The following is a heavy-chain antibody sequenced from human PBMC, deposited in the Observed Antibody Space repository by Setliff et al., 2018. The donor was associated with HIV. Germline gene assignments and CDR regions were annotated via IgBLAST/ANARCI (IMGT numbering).Heavy chain of an antibody. Sequence: LSLTCAVYGESLSTYFWNWIRQPPGKGLEWIGQINHSGNTNYNPSLKSRVTISMGTSRNQFSLKLRSVTAADTAVYYCATGLIMAPDYWGQGSLVTVSS. CDR3: ATGLIMAPDY. CDR1: GESLSTYF. CDR2: INHSGNT. V-gene: IGHV4-34*01. J-gene: IGHJ4*02. D-gene: IGHD2-8*01.